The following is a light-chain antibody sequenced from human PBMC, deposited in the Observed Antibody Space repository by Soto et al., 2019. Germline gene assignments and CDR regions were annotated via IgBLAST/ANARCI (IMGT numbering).Light chain of an antibody. CDR3: EQYNNWPIT. CDR2: GAS. Sequence: EIVMTQSPATLSVSPGERATLSCRASQYIGSNLAWYQQKPGQAPRLLIYGASTRATGIPARFSGSGSGTELTLTISSLQSEDFAVYYCEQYNNWPITFDQGTRLEI. J-gene: IGKJ5*01. V-gene: IGKV3-15*01. CDR1: QYIGSN.